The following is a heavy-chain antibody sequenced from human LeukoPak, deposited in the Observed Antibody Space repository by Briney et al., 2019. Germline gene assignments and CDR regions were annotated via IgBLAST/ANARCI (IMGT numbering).Heavy chain of an antibody. CDR2: IYTSGST. D-gene: IGHD2-8*01. Sequence: SETLSLTCTVSGGSISSGSYYWSWIRQPAGKGLEWIGRIYTSGSTNYNPSLKSRVTISVDKSKNQFSLKLSSVTAADTAVYYCARVLGYCTNGVCYEIDYWGQGTLVTVSS. CDR3: ARVLGYCTNGVCYEIDY. CDR1: GGSISSGSYY. V-gene: IGHV4-61*02. J-gene: IGHJ4*02.